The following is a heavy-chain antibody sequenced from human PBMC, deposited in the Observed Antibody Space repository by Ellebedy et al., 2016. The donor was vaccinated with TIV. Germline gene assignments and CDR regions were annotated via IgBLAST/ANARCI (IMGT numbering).Heavy chain of an antibody. V-gene: IGHV3-48*02. CDR2: ISSSSSTI. Sequence: GESLKISXAASGFTFSSYSMNWVRQAPGKGLEWVSYISSSSSTIYYADSVKGRFTISRDNAKNSLYLQMNSLRDEDTAVYYCARDHTAMVFGYYYYYMDVWGKGTTVTVSS. CDR1: GFTFSSYS. D-gene: IGHD5-18*01. J-gene: IGHJ6*03. CDR3: ARDHTAMVFGYYYYYMDV.